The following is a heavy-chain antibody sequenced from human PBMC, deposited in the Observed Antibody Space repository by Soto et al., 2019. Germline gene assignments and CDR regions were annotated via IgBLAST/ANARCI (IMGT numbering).Heavy chain of an antibody. V-gene: IGHV3-30*18. Sequence: VQLVESGGGVVQPGRSLRLSCAASGFTFSDYAMHWVRQAPGKGLEWVAVVSHDGRNTHYADSVKGRFTISRDSSKNTVSLELSSLRAEDTAVYYCAKGGRQWLVTSDFNYWGQGALVTVSS. CDR3: AKGGRQWLVTSDFNY. CDR1: GFTFSDYA. J-gene: IGHJ4*02. D-gene: IGHD6-19*01. CDR2: VSHDGRNT.